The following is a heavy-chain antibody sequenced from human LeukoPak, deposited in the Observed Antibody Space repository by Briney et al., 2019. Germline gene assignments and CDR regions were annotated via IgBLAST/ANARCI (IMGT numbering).Heavy chain of an antibody. Sequence: SETLSLTCTVTGGSISSYYWSWTRQPPGKGLEWIGYIYYSGSTNYNPSLTSRVTISVDTSKNQFSLKLSSVTAADTAVYYCAREGYDSSGYYYPFLYDYWGQGTLVTVSS. J-gene: IGHJ4*02. V-gene: IGHV4-59*01. CDR1: GGSISSYY. CDR2: IYYSGST. D-gene: IGHD3-22*01. CDR3: AREGYDSSGYYYPFLYDY.